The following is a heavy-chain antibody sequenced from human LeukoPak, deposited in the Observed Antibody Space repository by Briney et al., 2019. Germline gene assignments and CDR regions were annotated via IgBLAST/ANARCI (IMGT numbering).Heavy chain of an antibody. D-gene: IGHD3-10*01. CDR2: ISWNSGSI. J-gene: IGHJ6*02. CDR3: ARDGVLWFGEFPTYGMDV. CDR1: GFTFDDYA. Sequence: PGGSLRLSCAASGFTFDDYAMHWVRQAPGKGLEWVSGISWNSGSIGYADSVKGRFTISRDNAKNTLYLQMNSLRAEDTAVYYCARDGVLWFGEFPTYGMDVWGQGTTVTVSS. V-gene: IGHV3-9*01.